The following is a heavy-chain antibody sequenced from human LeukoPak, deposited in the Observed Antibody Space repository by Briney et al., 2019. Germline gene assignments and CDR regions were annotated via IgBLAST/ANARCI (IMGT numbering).Heavy chain of an antibody. D-gene: IGHD5-12*01. V-gene: IGHV5-51*01. CDR3: ARRAGYGAYDFDY. J-gene: IGHJ4*02. CDR1: GYSFTTYW. Sequence: GESLKISCKASGYSFTTYWIGWVRQMPGKGLEWMGITFPGGSDTKYSPPFQGLVTMSADRSISTAYLQWSSLKASDTAMYYCARRAGYGAYDFDYWGQGTLVTVSS. CDR2: TFPGGSDT.